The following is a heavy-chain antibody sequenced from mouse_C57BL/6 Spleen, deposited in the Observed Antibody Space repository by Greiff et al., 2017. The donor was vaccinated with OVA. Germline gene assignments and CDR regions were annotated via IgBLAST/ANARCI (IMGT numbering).Heavy chain of an antibody. D-gene: IGHD2-1*01. Sequence: QVQLQQSGAELMKPGASVKLSCKATGYTFTGYWIEWVKQRPGHGLEWIGEILPGSGSTNYNEKFKGKAPFTADTSSNTAYMQLSSLTTEDSAIDYCANSIYYVNSPFAYWGQGTLVTVSA. CDR1: GYTFTGYW. V-gene: IGHV1-9*01. CDR2: ILPGSGST. CDR3: ANSIYYVNSPFAY. J-gene: IGHJ3*01.